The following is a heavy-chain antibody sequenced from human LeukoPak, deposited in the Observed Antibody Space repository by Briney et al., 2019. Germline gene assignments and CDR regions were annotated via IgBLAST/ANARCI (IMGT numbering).Heavy chain of an antibody. V-gene: IGHV3-23*01. CDR1: GGTFSSYA. CDR3: AKRLTAAAATYYFDS. CDR2: ITPSGGDT. D-gene: IGHD2-2*01. Sequence: ASVKVSCKASGGTFSSYAMSWVRQAPGKGLEWVSSITPSGGDTFYTDSVKGRFTISRDNSRNTLYLQMNTLRAEDTAVYYCAKRLTAAAATYYFDSWGQGTLVTVSS. J-gene: IGHJ4*02.